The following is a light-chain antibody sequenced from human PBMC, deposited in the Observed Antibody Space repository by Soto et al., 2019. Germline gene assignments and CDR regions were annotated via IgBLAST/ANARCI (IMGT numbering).Light chain of an antibody. V-gene: IGLV1-40*01. CDR3: QSFDTSLRGVL. Sequence: QSVLTQPPSVSGAPGQSITISCTGSSSNIGATYGVHWYQQLPGTAPKLLIFGNNNRPSGVPDRFSGSKSGTSASLVIAGLQAEDEADYYCQSFDTSLRGVLFGGGTKVTVL. J-gene: IGLJ2*01. CDR1: SSNIGATYG. CDR2: GNN.